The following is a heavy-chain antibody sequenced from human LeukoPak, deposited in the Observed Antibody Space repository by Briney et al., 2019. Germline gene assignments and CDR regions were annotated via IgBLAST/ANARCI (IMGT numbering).Heavy chain of an antibody. CDR1: GFTFSSYA. Sequence: QAGGSLRLSCAASGFTFSSYAMSWVRQAPGKGLEWVSGINNVGGVTYNPDSVKGRFTISRDNSKNTLYLQMNSLRAEDTAVYYCASPRSGYWGQGALVTVSS. CDR3: ASPRSGY. CDR2: INNVGGVT. D-gene: IGHD1-26*01. V-gene: IGHV3-23*01. J-gene: IGHJ4*02.